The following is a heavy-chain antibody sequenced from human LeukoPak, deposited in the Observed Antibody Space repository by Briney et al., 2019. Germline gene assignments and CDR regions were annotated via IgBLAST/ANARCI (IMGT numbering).Heavy chain of an antibody. V-gene: IGHV1-18*01. J-gene: IGHJ4*02. CDR3: AREPYSSGWTLDGPYDY. Sequence: RASVKVSCKASGYTFTSYAMHWVRQAPGQGLEWMGWISAYNGNTNYAQKLQGRVTMTTDTSTSTAYMELRSLRSDDTAVYYCAREPYSSGWTLDGPYDYWGQGTLVTVSS. CDR1: GYTFTSYA. CDR2: ISAYNGNT. D-gene: IGHD6-19*01.